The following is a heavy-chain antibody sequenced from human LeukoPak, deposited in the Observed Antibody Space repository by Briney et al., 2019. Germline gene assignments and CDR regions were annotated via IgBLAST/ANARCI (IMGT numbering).Heavy chain of an antibody. CDR2: IYYSGST. V-gene: IGHV4-39*07. Sequence: SETLSLTCTVSGGSISSSSYYWGWIRQPPGKGLEWIGSIYYSGSTYYNPSLKSRVTISVDTSKNQFSLKLSSVTAADTAVYYCARTGPYDSSGYYWLYFDYWGQGTLVTVSS. CDR1: GGSISSSSYY. J-gene: IGHJ4*02. CDR3: ARTGPYDSSGYYWLYFDY. D-gene: IGHD3-22*01.